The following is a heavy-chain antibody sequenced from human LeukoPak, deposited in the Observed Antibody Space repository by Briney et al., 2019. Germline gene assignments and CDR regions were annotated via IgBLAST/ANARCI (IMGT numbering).Heavy chain of an antibody. V-gene: IGHV3-30-3*01. D-gene: IGHD3-22*01. Sequence: GGSLRLSCAASGFTFSSYAMHWVRQAPGKGLEWVAVISYDGSNKYYADSVKGRFTISRDNSKNTLYLQMNSLRAEDTAVYYCARGEGGDYYDSSGYSYWGQGTLVTVSS. J-gene: IGHJ4*02. CDR2: ISYDGSNK. CDR1: GFTFSSYA. CDR3: ARGEGGDYYDSSGYSY.